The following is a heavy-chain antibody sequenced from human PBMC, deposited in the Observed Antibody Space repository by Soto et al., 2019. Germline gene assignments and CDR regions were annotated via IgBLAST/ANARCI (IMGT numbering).Heavy chain of an antibody. D-gene: IGHD1-26*01. Sequence: SETLSLTCTVSGGSISSGDYYWSWIRQPPGKGLEWIGYIYYSGSTNYNPSLKSRVTISVDTSKNQFSLKLSSVTAADTAVYYCARSLGGDDPWPFDYWGQGTLVTVSS. CDR1: GGSISSGDYY. V-gene: IGHV4-61*08. J-gene: IGHJ4*02. CDR2: IYYSGST. CDR3: ARSLGGDDPWPFDY.